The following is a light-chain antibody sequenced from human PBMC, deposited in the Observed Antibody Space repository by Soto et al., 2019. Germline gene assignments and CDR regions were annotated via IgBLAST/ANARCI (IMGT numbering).Light chain of an antibody. CDR1: QSVSSSY. CDR3: QRYDSSLYT. V-gene: IGKV3-20*01. CDR2: GAS. J-gene: IGKJ2*01. Sequence: EIVLTQSPGTLSLSPGERVTLSCRASQSVSSSYLAWYQQKPGQSPRLLIYGASTRATGIPDRFSGSGSGTDFSLTISRLEPEDFAVYYCQRYDSSLYTFGQGTKLEIK.